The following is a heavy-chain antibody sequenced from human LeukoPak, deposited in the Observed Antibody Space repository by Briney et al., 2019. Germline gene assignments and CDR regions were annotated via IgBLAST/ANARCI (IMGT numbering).Heavy chain of an antibody. D-gene: IGHD2-2*01. Sequence: GGSLRLSCAASGFTFSTYSMNWVRQAPGKGLEWVSSISSSSNIYYADSVKGRFTISRDNAKNSLYLQMNSLRAEDTAVYYCARGHSISPNWFDPWGQGTLVTVSS. J-gene: IGHJ5*02. CDR2: ISSSSNI. CDR1: GFTFSTYS. V-gene: IGHV3-21*01. CDR3: ARGHSISPNWFDP.